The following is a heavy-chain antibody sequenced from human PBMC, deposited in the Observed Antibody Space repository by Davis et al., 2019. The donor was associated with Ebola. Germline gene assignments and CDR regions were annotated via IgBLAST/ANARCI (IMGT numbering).Heavy chain of an antibody. CDR3: ARGGGRYCSGGSCYPYYYGMDV. CDR2: INSDGSST. V-gene: IGHV3-74*01. D-gene: IGHD2-15*01. J-gene: IGHJ6*02. Sequence: PGGSLRLSCAASGFTFSSYWMHWVRQAPGKGLVWVSRINSDGSSTSYADSVKGRFTISRDNAKNTLYLQMNSLRAEDTAVYYCARGGGRYCSGGSCYPYYYGMDVWGQGTTVTVSS. CDR1: GFTFSSYW.